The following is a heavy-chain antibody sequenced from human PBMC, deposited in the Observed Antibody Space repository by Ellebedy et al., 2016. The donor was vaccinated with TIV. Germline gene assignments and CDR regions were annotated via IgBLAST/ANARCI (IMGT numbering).Heavy chain of an antibody. V-gene: IGHV1-18*01. CDR2: ISVYSGNT. Sequence: AASVKVSCKASGYTFAASGVSWVRQAPGQRLEWMGWISVYSGNTNFAQKFENRLTMTADTSTGTAYMELRSLTSDDSGVYYCARDRPYPIDCGRAGCNSGHWFDPWGQGTPVIVSS. J-gene: IGHJ5*02. D-gene: IGHD2-21*01. CDR3: ARDRPYPIDCGRAGCNSGHWFDP. CDR1: GYTFAASG.